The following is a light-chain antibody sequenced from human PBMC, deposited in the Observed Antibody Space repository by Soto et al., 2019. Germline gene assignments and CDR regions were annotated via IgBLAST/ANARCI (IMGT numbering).Light chain of an antibody. CDR2: DVS. CDR1: QSVSTY. Sequence: EIVLTQSPATLSLSPGERATLSCRASQSVSTYLAWYQQKPGQAPRLLIYDVSKRATGIPARFSGSGSGTDFTLTSGSLEPEDFAVYYCQQRGNWPWTFGQGTKVEIK. CDR3: QQRGNWPWT. J-gene: IGKJ1*01. V-gene: IGKV3-11*01.